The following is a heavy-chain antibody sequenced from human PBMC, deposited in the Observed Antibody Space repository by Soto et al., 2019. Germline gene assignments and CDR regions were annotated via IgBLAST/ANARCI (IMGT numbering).Heavy chain of an antibody. J-gene: IGHJ4*02. CDR1: GGSISSGDYY. CDR3: ASQIRFLEWLFSPGYFDY. Sequence: SETLSLTCTVSGGSISSGDYYWSWIRQPPGKGLEWIGYINYSGSTYYNPSLKSRVTISVATSKNQFSLKLKSVTAADTAVYYCASQIRFLEWLFSPGYFDYWGQGALVTVSS. CDR2: INYSGST. V-gene: IGHV4-30-4*01. D-gene: IGHD3-3*01.